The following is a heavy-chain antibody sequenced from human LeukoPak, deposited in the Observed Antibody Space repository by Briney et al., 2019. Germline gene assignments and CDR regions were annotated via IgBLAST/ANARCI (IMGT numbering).Heavy chain of an antibody. D-gene: IGHD6-19*01. CDR1: GYTFIGYY. CDR3: ARAHTTGWY. CDR2: INPNAGGT. Sequence: ASVKVSCKASGYTFIGYYVHWVRQAPGQGLEWMGWINPNAGGTNYAQKFQGRVTMAWDTSITTTYMELSRLTSDDTAVYYCARAHTTGWYWGQGTQVTVSS. J-gene: IGHJ4*02. V-gene: IGHV1-2*02.